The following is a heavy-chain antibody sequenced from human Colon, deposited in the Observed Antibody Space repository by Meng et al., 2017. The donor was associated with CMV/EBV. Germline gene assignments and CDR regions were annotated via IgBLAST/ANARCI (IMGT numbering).Heavy chain of an antibody. V-gene: IGHV1-2*02. CDR1: GYTFTANH. D-gene: IGHD6-13*01. Sequence: QVQLVPSGTEVKKPGASVKVSCKTSGYTFTANHLHWVRQAPGQGLEWMGWIYPQDGGTYFAQKFQDRVTLTRDTSITTAYMELSGLTSDDTAIYYCVRESWYFDFWDEGTLVTVSS. CDR3: VRESWYFDF. CDR2: IYPQDGGT. J-gene: IGHJ4*02.